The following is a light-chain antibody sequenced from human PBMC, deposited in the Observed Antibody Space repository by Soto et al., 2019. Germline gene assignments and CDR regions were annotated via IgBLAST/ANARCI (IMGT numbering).Light chain of an antibody. CDR3: QQYNSYRYT. J-gene: IGKJ2*01. Sequence: DIQMTQSPSTLSASVGDRVIIICRASQSISTWLAWYQQKPGKAPNLLIYDASTLQSGVPLRFSGSGSGTEFTLTISSLQPDDFATYYCQQYNSYRYTFGQGTRLEIK. CDR2: DAS. CDR1: QSISTW. V-gene: IGKV1-5*02.